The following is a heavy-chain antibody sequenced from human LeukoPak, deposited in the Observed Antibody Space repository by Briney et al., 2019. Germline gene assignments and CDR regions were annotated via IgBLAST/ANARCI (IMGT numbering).Heavy chain of an antibody. CDR1: GSTFSSYW. Sequence: GGSMRLSCAASGSTFSSYWMHWVRQAPGKGLVWVSRINSDGSSTSYADSVKGRFTISRDNAKNTLYLQMNSLRAEDTAVYYCARAAEAGDYLFHSGQGTLVTVSS. CDR3: ARAAEAGDYLFH. V-gene: IGHV3-74*01. CDR2: INSDGSST. J-gene: IGHJ4*02. D-gene: IGHD4-17*01.